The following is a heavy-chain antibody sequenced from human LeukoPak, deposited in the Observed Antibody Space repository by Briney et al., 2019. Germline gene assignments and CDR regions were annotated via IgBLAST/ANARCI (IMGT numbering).Heavy chain of an antibody. CDR2: VSSSGETT. CDR3: ARVLRYCSGGNCYSGGLGYMDV. CDR1: GFSFSTYG. J-gene: IGHJ6*03. D-gene: IGHD2-15*01. Sequence: GGSLRLSCAGSGFSFSTYGMTWVRQAPGKGLEWVSSVSSSGETTYYADSVKGRFTISRDNAKNSLFLQMNSLRAEDTAVYHCARVLRYCSGGNCYSGGLGYMDVWGKGTTVTISS. V-gene: IGHV3-23*01.